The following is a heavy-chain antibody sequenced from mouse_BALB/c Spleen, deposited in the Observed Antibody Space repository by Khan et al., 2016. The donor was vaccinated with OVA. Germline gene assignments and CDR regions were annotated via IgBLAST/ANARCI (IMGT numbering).Heavy chain of an antibody. CDR3: TRHRGYYGYNPYFDY. CDR2: ISSGGSYT. V-gene: IGHV5-6*01. CDR1: GFTFSRVG. J-gene: IGHJ2*01. D-gene: IGHD1-1*01. Sequence: EVELVESGGGLVQPGGSRKLSCAASGFTFSRVGMHCVRQAPEKGLEWVAYISSGGSYTYYPDSVKGRFTISRDNAKNTLYLQMSSLKSEDTAMYYCTRHRGYYGYNPYFDYWGQGTTLTVSS.